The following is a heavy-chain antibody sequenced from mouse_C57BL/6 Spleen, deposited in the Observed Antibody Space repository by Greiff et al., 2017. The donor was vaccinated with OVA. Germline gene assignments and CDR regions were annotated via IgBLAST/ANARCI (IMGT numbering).Heavy chain of an antibody. Sequence: QVQLQQSGPGLVQPSQSLSITCTVSGFSLTSYGVHWVRQSPGKGLEWLGVIWSGGSTDYNAAFISRLSISKDNSKSQVFFKMNSLQADDTAIYYCARGGYGSSYVGYFDVWGTGTTVTVSS. D-gene: IGHD1-1*01. CDR1: GFSLTSYG. CDR3: ARGGYGSSYVGYFDV. J-gene: IGHJ1*03. V-gene: IGHV2-2*01. CDR2: IWSGGST.